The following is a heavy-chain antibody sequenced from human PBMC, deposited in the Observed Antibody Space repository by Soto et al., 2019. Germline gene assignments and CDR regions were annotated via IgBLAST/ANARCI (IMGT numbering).Heavy chain of an antibody. CDR2: IYHTGSA. CDR1: GDSISSTSC. V-gene: IGHV4-59*01. Sequence: SETLSLTCTVSGDSISSTSCWGWIRQPPGMGLQWIGYIYHTGSAVYNPSLQSRVTLSVDTSKNQFSLKLTSVTAADTAVYYCARDGAAMTGLGVDYWGQGTLVTVSS. CDR3: ARDGAAMTGLGVDY. D-gene: IGHD3-16*01. J-gene: IGHJ4*02.